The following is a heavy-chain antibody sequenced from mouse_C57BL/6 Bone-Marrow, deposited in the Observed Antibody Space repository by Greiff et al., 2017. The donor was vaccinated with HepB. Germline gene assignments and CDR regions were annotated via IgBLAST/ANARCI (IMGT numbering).Heavy chain of an antibody. CDR2: ISSGGSYT. D-gene: IGHD1-1*01. Sequence: EVQRVESGGDLVKPGGSLKLSCAASGFTFSSYGMSWVRQTPDKRLEWVATISSGGSYTYYPDSVKGRFTISRDNAKNTLYLQMSSLKSEDTAMYYCASSYYGSRAWFAYWGQGTLVTVSA. V-gene: IGHV5-6*01. CDR1: GFTFSSYG. CDR3: ASSYYGSRAWFAY. J-gene: IGHJ3*01.